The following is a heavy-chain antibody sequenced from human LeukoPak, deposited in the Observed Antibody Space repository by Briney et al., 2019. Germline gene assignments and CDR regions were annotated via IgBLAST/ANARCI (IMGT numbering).Heavy chain of an antibody. J-gene: IGHJ4*02. D-gene: IGHD3-22*01. Sequence: PGGSLRLSCAASGFTFSSCAMSWVRQAPGKGLEWVSAISGSGGSTYYADSVKGRFTISRDNSKNTLYLQMNSLGAEDTAVYYCAKDGLFHFYDSSGYLYYFDYWGQGTLVTVSS. CDR1: GFTFSSCA. V-gene: IGHV3-23*01. CDR3: AKDGLFHFYDSSGYLYYFDY. CDR2: ISGSGGST.